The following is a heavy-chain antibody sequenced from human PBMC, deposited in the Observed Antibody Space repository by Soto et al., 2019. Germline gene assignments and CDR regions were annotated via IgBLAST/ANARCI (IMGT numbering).Heavy chain of an antibody. CDR1: GGSISSYY. V-gene: IGHV4-59*01. J-gene: IGHJ4*02. CDR3: ARSAYDSSGYFSYYFDY. CDR2: IYYSGST. D-gene: IGHD3-22*01. Sequence: QVQLQESGPGLVKPSETLSLTCTVSGGSISSYYWSWIRQPPGKGPEWIGYIYYSGSTNYNPSLKSRVTISVDTSKNQFSLKLSSVTAADTAVYYCARSAYDSSGYFSYYFDYWGQGTLVTVSS.